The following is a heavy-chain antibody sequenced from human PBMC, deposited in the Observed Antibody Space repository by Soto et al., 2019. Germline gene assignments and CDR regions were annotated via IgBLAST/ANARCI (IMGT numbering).Heavy chain of an antibody. V-gene: IGHV1-18*01. CDR3: ARDEGGYDILTGYYKAHHFDQ. CDR1: GYTFGHFY. Sequence: QVQLVQSGAEVKKPGDSVKVSCKASGYTFGHFYITWVRQAPGQGLEWMGAISPHNRNTNYAEKFRGRVTMTTDTSTTTAYMELRSLRSDDTAVYYCARDEGGYDILTGYYKAHHFDQWGHGALVTVSS. J-gene: IGHJ4*01. CDR2: ISPHNRNT. D-gene: IGHD3-9*01.